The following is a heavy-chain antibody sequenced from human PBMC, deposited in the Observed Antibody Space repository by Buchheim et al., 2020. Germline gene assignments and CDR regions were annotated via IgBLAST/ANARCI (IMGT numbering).Heavy chain of an antibody. Sequence: QVQLQQWGAGLLKPSETLSLTCAVYGGSFSGYYWSWIRQPPGKGLEWIGEINHSGSTNYNPSLKSRVTISVDTSKNQFSLKLSSVTAADTTVYYCARGRYCSSTSCYEGGYNWFDPWGQGTL. CDR3: ARGRYCSSTSCYEGGYNWFDP. CDR1: GGSFSGYY. V-gene: IGHV4-34*01. J-gene: IGHJ5*02. CDR2: INHSGST. D-gene: IGHD2-2*01.